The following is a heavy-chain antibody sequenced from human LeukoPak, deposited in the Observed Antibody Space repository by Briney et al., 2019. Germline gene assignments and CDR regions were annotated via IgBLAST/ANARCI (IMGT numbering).Heavy chain of an antibody. CDR1: GITLSNYG. J-gene: IGHJ4*02. CDR2: ISDSGGRT. V-gene: IGHV3-23*01. D-gene: IGHD3-22*01. CDR3: AKRGVVIRVILVGFHKEAYYFDS. Sequence: GGSLRLSCAVSGITLSNYGMSWVRQAPGKGLEGVAGISDSGGRTNYADSVRGPFTISRDNPQNNLYLQINSLRPEDTAVYFCAKRGVVIRVILVGFHKEAYYFDSWGQGVLVTVSS.